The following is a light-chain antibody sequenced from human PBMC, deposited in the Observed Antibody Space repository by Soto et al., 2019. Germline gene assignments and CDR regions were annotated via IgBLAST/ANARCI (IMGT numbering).Light chain of an antibody. V-gene: IGKV1-5*01. CDR3: QQYYSYPLT. J-gene: IGKJ4*01. Sequence: DIQMTQSPSTLSASVGDGVTITCRASQSISTWLAWYQQKPGKAPKLLIYDASTLESGVPSRFSGSGSGTEFTLTISSLQPDDFATYYCQQYYSYPLTFGGGTKVEIK. CDR2: DAS. CDR1: QSISTW.